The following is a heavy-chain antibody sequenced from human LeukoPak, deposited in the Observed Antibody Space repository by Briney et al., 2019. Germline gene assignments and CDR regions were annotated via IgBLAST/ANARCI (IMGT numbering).Heavy chain of an antibody. V-gene: IGHV3-30*04. CDR3: ARDNLDSSGLDY. CDR2: ISYDGSNK. CDR1: GFTFDDYA. Sequence: GGSLRLSCAASGFTFDDYAMHWVRQAPGKGLEWVAVISYDGSNKYYADSVKGRFTISRDNSKNTLYLQMNSLRAEDTAVYYCARDNLDSSGLDYWGQGTLVTVSS. J-gene: IGHJ4*02. D-gene: IGHD6-19*01.